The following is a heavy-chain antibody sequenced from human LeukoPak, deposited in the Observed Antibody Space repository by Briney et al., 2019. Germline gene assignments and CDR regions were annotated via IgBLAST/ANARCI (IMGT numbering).Heavy chain of an antibody. D-gene: IGHD6-19*01. V-gene: IGHV4-39*01. CDR2: IYYSGST. CDR1: GGSISSSSYY. CDR3: ARRSEGSSGWSYFDY. J-gene: IGHJ4*02. Sequence: SGTLSLTCTVSGGSISSSSYYWGWIRQPPGKGLEWIGSIYYSGSTYYNPSLKSRVTISVDTSKNQFSLKLSSVTAADTAVYYCARRSEGSSGWSYFDYWGQGTLVTVSS.